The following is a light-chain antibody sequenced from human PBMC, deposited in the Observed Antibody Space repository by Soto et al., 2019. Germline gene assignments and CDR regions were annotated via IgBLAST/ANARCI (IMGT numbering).Light chain of an antibody. CDR2: AAS. V-gene: IGKV1-27*01. CDR3: QKYNSAPYT. CDR1: QGISNY. J-gene: IGKJ2*01. Sequence: DIQMTQSPSSLSASVGDRVTITCRASQGISNYLAWYQQKPGKVPKLLIYAASTLQSGVQSRFSGSGSGTDFTLTISSLQPDDVATYYCQKYNSAPYTFGKGNQLEIK.